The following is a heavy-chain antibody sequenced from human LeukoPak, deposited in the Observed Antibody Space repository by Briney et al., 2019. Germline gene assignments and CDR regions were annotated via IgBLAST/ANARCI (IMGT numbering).Heavy chain of an antibody. D-gene: IGHD2-15*01. V-gene: IGHV4-39*01. CDR3: ARRYCSGGSCYYYDS. CDR1: GGSISSSSYY. Sequence: PSETLSLTCTVSGGSISSSSYYWGWIRQPPGKGVEWIGSIYYSGSTYYNPSLKSRVTVSVDTSKNQFSLKLSSVTAADTAVYYCARRYCSGGSCYYYDSWGQGTLVTVSS. J-gene: IGHJ4*02. CDR2: IYYSGST.